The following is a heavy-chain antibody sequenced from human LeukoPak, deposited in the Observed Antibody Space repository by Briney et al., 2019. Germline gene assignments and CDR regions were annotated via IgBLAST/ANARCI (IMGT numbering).Heavy chain of an antibody. CDR2: IYHSGST. CDR1: GYSISSGYY. Sequence: PSETLSLTCAVSGYSISSGYYWGWIRQPPGKGLEWIGSIYHSGSTYYNPSLKSRVTISVDTSKNQFSLKLSSVTAADTAVYYCVRGVSGNWFDPWGQGTLVTVSS. V-gene: IGHV4-38-2*01. D-gene: IGHD3-10*01. CDR3: VRGVSGNWFDP. J-gene: IGHJ5*02.